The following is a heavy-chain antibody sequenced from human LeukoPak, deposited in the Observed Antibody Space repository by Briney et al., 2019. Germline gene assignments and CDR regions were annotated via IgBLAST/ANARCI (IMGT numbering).Heavy chain of an antibody. CDR1: GYTFTGYY. J-gene: IGHJ3*02. V-gene: IGHV1-2*02. D-gene: IGHD3-22*01. CDR3: ARARWGYYDRGTFDI. CDR2: INPNSGGT. Sequence: ASVKVSCKASGYTFTGYYMYWVRQAPGQGLQRMAWINPNSGGTNYAQNFQGRVTMTRDTSISTAYMELSRLRSDDTAVYYCARARWGYYDRGTFDIWGQGTLVTVSS.